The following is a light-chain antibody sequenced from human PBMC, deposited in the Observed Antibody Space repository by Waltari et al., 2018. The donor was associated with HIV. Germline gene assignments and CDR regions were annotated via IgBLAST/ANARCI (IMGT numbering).Light chain of an antibody. V-gene: IGLV3-10*01. Sequence: SYELTQPPSVSVSPGQTARITCSGDALPKKYAYWYQQKSGQAPVLVIYEDSKRPSGILERFSGSTSGTMATLIISGAQVEDEADYYCYSTDSSGNYRMFGGGTKLTVL. CDR2: EDS. CDR3: YSTDSSGNYRM. CDR1: ALPKKY. J-gene: IGLJ3*02.